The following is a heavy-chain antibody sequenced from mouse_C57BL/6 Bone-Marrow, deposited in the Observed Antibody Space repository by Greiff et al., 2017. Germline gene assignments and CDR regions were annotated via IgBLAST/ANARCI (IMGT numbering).Heavy chain of an antibody. J-gene: IGHJ4*01. Sequence: VQLQQPGAELVMPGASVKLSCKASGYTFTSYWMHWVKQRPGKGLEWIGEIDPSDSYTNYNHKFKGQSTLTVDNSSSTAYMQLSSLTSEDSAVYYCARGPYRPAMDYWGQGTSVTVSS. CDR3: ARGPYRPAMDY. V-gene: IGHV1-69*01. CDR1: GYTFTSYW. CDR2: IDPSDSYT.